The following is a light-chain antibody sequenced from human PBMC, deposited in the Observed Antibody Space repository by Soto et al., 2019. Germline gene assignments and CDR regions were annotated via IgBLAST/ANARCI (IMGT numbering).Light chain of an antibody. J-gene: IGLJ3*02. V-gene: IGLV2-14*01. CDR3: SSYTSSSTWV. CDR2: EVS. CDR1: SSDVGGYKF. Sequence: QSALTQPPSASGSPGQAVTISCTGTSSDVGGYKFVSWYQQHPGKAPKLIIYEVSNRPSGVSNRFSGSKSGNTASLTISGLQAEDEADYYCSSYTSSSTWVFGGGTKVTVL.